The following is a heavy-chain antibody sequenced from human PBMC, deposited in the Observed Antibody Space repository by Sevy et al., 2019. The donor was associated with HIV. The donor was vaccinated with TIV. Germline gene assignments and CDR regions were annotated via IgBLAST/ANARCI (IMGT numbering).Heavy chain of an antibody. CDR1: RFTFSSYA. D-gene: IGHD2-2*01. J-gene: IGHJ4*02. CDR2: ITGNGGYT. V-gene: IGHV3-23*01. CDR3: AKGSTSSSEVGYFDY. Sequence: GGSLRLPCAASRFTFSSYAMSWVRQAPGKGLEWVSVITGNGGYTYYADSVKGRFTISRDTSKNTLYMQMNSLRAEDTAVYYCAKGSTSSSEVGYFDYWGQGTLVTVSS.